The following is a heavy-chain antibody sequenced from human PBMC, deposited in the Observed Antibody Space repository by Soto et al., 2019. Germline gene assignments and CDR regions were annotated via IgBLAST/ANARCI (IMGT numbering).Heavy chain of an antibody. D-gene: IGHD2-21*02. Sequence: SETLSLTCTVSGGSISSYYWSWIRQPPGKELEWIGYIYYSGSTNYNPSLKSRVTISVDTSKNQFSLKLSSMTAADTAVYYCARGGDWQFDYWGQGTLVTVSS. CDR1: GGSISSYY. CDR3: ARGGDWQFDY. J-gene: IGHJ4*02. V-gene: IGHV4-59*12. CDR2: IYYSGST.